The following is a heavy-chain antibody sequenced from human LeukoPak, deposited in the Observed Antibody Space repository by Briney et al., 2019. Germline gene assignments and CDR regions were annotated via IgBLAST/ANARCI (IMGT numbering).Heavy chain of an antibody. Sequence: GGSLRLSCAASGFTFSSYAMHWVRQAPGKGLEWVAVISYDGSNKYYADSVKGRFTISRDNSKNTLYLQMNSLRAEDTAVYYCATLLLGEDPGAFDIWGQGTMVTVSS. CDR3: ATLLLGEDPGAFDI. CDR2: ISYDGSNK. J-gene: IGHJ3*02. CDR1: GFTFSSYA. D-gene: IGHD3-16*01. V-gene: IGHV3-30-3*01.